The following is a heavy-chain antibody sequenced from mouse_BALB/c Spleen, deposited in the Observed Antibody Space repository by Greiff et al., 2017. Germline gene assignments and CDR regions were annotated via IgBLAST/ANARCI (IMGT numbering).Heavy chain of an antibody. V-gene: IGHV5-6-3*01. J-gene: IGHJ4*01. Sequence: EVQRVESGGGLVQPGGSLKLSCAASGFTFSSYGMSWVRQTPDKRLELVATINSNGGSTYYPDSVKGRFTISRDNAKNTLYLQMSSLKSEDTAMYYCARDLRLRGGAMDYWGQGTSVTVSS. CDR1: GFTFSSYG. CDR2: INSNGGST. CDR3: ARDLRLRGGAMDY. D-gene: IGHD2-4*01.